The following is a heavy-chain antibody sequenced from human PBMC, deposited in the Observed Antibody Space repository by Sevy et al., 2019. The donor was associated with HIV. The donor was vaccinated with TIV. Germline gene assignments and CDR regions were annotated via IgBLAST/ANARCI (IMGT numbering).Heavy chain of an antibody. Sequence: GGSLRLSCAASGFTFSSYGMHWVRQAPGKGLEWVAVIWYDGSNKYYADSVKGRFTISRDNSKNTLYLHMNSLRAEDTDVYYCARDYSYYDYGWRSYRYYYYYGMDVWGQGTTVTVSS. J-gene: IGHJ6*02. CDR3: ARDYSYYDYGWRSYRYYYYYGMDV. CDR2: IWYDGSNK. V-gene: IGHV3-33*01. D-gene: IGHD3-16*02. CDR1: GFTFSSYG.